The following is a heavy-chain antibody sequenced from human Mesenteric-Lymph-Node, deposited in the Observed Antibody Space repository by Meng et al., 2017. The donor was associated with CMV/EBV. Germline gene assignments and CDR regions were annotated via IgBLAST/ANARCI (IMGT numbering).Heavy chain of an antibody. D-gene: IGHD4-17*01. V-gene: IGHV3-30*02. CDR1: GFTFSSYG. CDR2: IWYDGSNK. CDR3: ASARGGVYGDYDN. Sequence: GGSLRLSCAASGFTFSSYGMHWVRQAPGKGLEWVAVIWYDGSNKYYADSVKGRFTISRDNSKNTLYLQMNSLRAEDTAVYYCASARGGVYGDYDNWGQGTLVTVSS. J-gene: IGHJ4*02.